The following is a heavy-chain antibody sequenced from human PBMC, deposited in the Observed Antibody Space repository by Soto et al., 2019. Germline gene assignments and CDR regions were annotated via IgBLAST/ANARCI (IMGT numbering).Heavy chain of an antibody. D-gene: IGHD2-2*01. CDR3: ARDGRYCSSTSCLAVAFEI. Sequence: SETLSLTCTVSGASIGSGGFSWSWIRQSPGKGLEWIGYISNLESNYFHPSFKSRLTMSIDRTKNQFSLKLSSVTAADTAVYSCARDGRYCSSTSCLAVAFEIWGQGTMVTVSS. J-gene: IGHJ3*02. V-gene: IGHV4-30-2*06. CDR1: GASIGSGGFS. CDR2: ISNLESN.